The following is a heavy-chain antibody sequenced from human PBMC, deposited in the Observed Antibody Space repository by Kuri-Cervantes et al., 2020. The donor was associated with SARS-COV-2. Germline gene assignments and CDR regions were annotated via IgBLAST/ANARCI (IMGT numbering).Heavy chain of an antibody. CDR1: DVSFSGYY. CDR3: ARDRVESVGTQYYYYGMDV. CDR2: ISYSGST. V-gene: IGHV4-59*01. Sequence: ESLKISCAVYDVSFSGYYWSWLRQPPGKGLEWIGYISYSGSTKYNPSLKSRVTISVHTSNSQFSLKLSSVTAADTAIYYCARDRVESVGTQYYYYGMDVWGQGTTVTVSS. J-gene: IGHJ6*02. D-gene: IGHD1-26*01.